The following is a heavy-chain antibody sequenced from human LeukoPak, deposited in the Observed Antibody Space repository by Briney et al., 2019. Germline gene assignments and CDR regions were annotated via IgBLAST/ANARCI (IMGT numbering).Heavy chain of an antibody. Sequence: GGSLRLSCAASGFTFSSYGMHWVRQAPGKGLEWVAVISYDGSNKYYADSVKGRFTISRDNPKNTLYLQMNSLRAEDTAVYYCAKDPVMTTHYPILFDPWSQGTLVTVSS. CDR2: ISYDGSNK. V-gene: IGHV3-30*18. CDR1: GFTFSSYG. D-gene: IGHD4-11*01. CDR3: AKDPVMTTHYPILFDP. J-gene: IGHJ5*02.